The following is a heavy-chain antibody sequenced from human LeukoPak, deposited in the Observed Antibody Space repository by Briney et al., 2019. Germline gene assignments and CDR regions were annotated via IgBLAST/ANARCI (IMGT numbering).Heavy chain of an antibody. D-gene: IGHD4-17*01. CDR1: GFPFSSYG. V-gene: IGHV3-33*06. Sequence: GGSLRLSCVASGFPFSSYGMHWVRQAPGKGLEWVAVIWSVGGAEYYADSVKGRFTISRDNSKNMLFLQMNSLRAEDTAVYYCAKDMNTVTTTFDYWGQGTLVTVSS. CDR3: AKDMNTVTTTFDY. CDR2: IWSVGGAE. J-gene: IGHJ4*02.